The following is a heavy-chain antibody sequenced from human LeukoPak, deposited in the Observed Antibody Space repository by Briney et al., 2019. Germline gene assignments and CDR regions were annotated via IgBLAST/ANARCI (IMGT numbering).Heavy chain of an antibody. CDR3: ARDRSVRGWFDP. D-gene: IGHD1-26*01. CDR1: GGSISNKY. J-gene: IGHJ5*02. Sequence: SETLSLTCTVSGGSISNKYWSWIRQPPGKGLEWMGYIYYSGSTNYNPSLKSRVTILVDTSKNQFSLKLSSVTAADTAVYYCARDRSVRGWFDPWGQGTLVTVSS. V-gene: IGHV4-59*12. CDR2: IYYSGST.